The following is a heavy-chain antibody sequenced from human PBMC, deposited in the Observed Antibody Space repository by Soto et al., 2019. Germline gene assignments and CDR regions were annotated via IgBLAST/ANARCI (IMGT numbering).Heavy chain of an antibody. CDR2: IWYDGSNK. CDR1: GFTFSSYG. V-gene: IGHV3-33*01. Sequence: GGSLRLSCAASGFTFSSYGMHWVRQAPGKGLEWVAVIWYDGSNKYYADSVKGRFTISRDNSKNTPYLQMNSLRAEDTAVYYCAIGAAPNYYYGMDVWGQGTTVTVSS. J-gene: IGHJ6*02. CDR3: AIGAAPNYYYGMDV. D-gene: IGHD6-13*01.